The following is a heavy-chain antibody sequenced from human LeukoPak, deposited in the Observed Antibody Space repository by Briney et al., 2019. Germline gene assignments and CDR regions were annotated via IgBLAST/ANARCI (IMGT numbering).Heavy chain of an antibody. Sequence: SETLSLTCAVSGGSISSGGYSWSWIRQPPGKGLEWIGYIYHSGSTYYNPSLKSRVTISVDGSKNQFSLKLSSVTAADTAVYYCAAFPLYGMDVWGQGTTVTVSS. V-gene: IGHV4-30-2*01. CDR1: GGSISSGGYS. CDR2: IYHSGST. CDR3: AAFPLYGMDV. J-gene: IGHJ6*02.